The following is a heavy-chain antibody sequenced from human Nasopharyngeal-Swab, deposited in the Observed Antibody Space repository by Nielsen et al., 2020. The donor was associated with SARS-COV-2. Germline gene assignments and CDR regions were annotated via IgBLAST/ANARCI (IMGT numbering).Heavy chain of an antibody. J-gene: IGHJ4*02. V-gene: IGHV3-23*01. Sequence: GESLKISCAASGFTFSSYAMSWVRQTPGKGLEWVSSISGRASSTYYADSVKGRFTTSRDNSKNTLFLQMNSLRAEDTAVYYCAKEVAVPGTPFDYWGQGTLVTVSS. CDR3: AKEVAVPGTPFDY. D-gene: IGHD6-19*01. CDR1: GFTFSSYA. CDR2: ISGRASST.